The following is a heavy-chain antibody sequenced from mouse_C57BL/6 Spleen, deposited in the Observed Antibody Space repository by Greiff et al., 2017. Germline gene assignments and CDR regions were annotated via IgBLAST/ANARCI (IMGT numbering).Heavy chain of an antibody. V-gene: IGHV1-42*01. CDR3: ARSGPNYYGSSYWYFDV. J-gene: IGHJ1*03. CDR2: INPSTGGT. Sequence: EVKLLESGPELVKPGASVKISCKASGYSFTGYYMNWVKQSPEKSLEWIGEINPSTGGTTYNQKFKAKATLTVDKSSSTAYMQLKSLTSEDSAVYYCARSGPNYYGSSYWYFDVWGTGTTVTVSS. D-gene: IGHD1-1*01. CDR1: GYSFTGYY.